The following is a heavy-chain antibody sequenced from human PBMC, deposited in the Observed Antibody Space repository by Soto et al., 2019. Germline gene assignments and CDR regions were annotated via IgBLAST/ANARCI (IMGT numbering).Heavy chain of an antibody. J-gene: IGHJ4*02. CDR1: GYTFTGYY. V-gene: IGHV1-2*04. Sequence: ALVKVSCKASGYTFTGYYMHWVRQAPGQGLEWMGWINPNSGGTNYAQKFQGWVTMTRDTSISTAYMELSRLRSDDTAVHYCARGGYCSSTSCYTDFDYWGQGTLVTVSS. CDR3: ARGGYCSSTSCYTDFDY. CDR2: INPNSGGT. D-gene: IGHD2-2*02.